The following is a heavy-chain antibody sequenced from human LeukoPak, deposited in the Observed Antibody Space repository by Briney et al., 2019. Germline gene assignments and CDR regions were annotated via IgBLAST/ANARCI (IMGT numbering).Heavy chain of an antibody. CDR1: GYTFTSYG. CDR3: AAGCSSSWFYY. D-gene: IGHD6-13*01. CDR2: IIPILGIA. Sequence: SVKVSCKVSGYTFTSYGISWVRQAPGQGLEWMGRIIPILGIANYAQKFQGRVTITADKSTSTAYMELSSLRSEDTAVYYCAAGCSSSWFYYWGQGTLVTVSS. V-gene: IGHV1-69*04. J-gene: IGHJ4*02.